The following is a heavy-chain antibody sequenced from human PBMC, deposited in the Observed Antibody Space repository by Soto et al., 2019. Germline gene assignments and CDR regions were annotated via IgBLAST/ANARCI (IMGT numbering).Heavy chain of an antibody. CDR2: FDPEDGET. D-gene: IGHD2-2*01. Sequence: ASVKVSCKVSGYTLTELSMHWVRQAPGKGQEWMGGFDPEDGETIYAQKFQGRVTMTEDTSTDTAYMELSSLRSEDTAVYYCATDAAPFSGQLLLYAFDIWGQGTIVTVSS. J-gene: IGHJ3*02. V-gene: IGHV1-24*01. CDR1: GYTLTELS. CDR3: ATDAAPFSGQLLLYAFDI.